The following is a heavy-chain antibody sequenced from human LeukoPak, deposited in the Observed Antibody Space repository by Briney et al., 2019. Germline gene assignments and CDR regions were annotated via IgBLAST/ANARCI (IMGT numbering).Heavy chain of an antibody. J-gene: IGHJ6*03. D-gene: IGHD3-22*01. Sequence: SGGSLRLSCAASGFTFSSYGMHWVRQAPGKGLEWVAVISYDGSNKYYADSVKGRFTISRDNSKNTLYLQMNSLRAEDTAVYYCARVGKSHLVTKWLSYYYYYMDVWGKGTTVTVSS. CDR3: ARVGKSHLVTKWLSYYYYYMDV. CDR1: GFTFSSYG. V-gene: IGHV3-30*03. CDR2: ISYDGSNK.